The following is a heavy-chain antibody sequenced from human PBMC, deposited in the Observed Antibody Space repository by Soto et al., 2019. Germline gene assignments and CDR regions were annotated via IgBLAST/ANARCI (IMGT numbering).Heavy chain of an antibody. Sequence: SETLSLTCTVSGGSISSYYWSWIRQPPGKGLEWIGYIYYSGSTNYNPSLKSRVTISFDTSKNQFTLKLSSVTAADTAVYYCARGYSGYDYYYMDVWGKGTTVTVSS. CDR2: IYYSGST. J-gene: IGHJ6*03. CDR1: GGSISSYY. CDR3: ARGYSGYDYYYMDV. D-gene: IGHD1-26*01. V-gene: IGHV4-59*08.